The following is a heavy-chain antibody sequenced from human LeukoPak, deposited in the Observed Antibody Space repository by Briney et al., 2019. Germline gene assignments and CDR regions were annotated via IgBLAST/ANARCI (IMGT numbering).Heavy chain of an antibody. D-gene: IGHD2-21*01. Sequence: GGSLRLSCAASGFTFSSYSMNWVRQAPGKGLEWVSSISSSSSYIYYADSVKGRFTISRDNAKNSLYLQMNSLRAEDTAVYYCARDLFRGDSKYFQHWGQGTLVTVSS. J-gene: IGHJ1*01. CDR1: GFTFSSYS. CDR2: ISSSSSYI. V-gene: IGHV3-21*01. CDR3: ARDLFRGDSKYFQH.